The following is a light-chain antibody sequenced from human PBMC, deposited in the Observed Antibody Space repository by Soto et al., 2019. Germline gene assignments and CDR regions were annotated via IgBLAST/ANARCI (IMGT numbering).Light chain of an antibody. Sequence: QSALTQPASVSGSPGQSITISCTGTSSDVGAYNYVSWYQQHPGKAPKLMIYEVSNRPSGVSNRFSGSKSGNTASLTISGLQAEDEADYYCSSYSSTTTLYVFGTGTKLTV. V-gene: IGLV2-14*01. J-gene: IGLJ1*01. CDR3: SSYSSTTTLYV. CDR1: SSDVGAYNY. CDR2: EVS.